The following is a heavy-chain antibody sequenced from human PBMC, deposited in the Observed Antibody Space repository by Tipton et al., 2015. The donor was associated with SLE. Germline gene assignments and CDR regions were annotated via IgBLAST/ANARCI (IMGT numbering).Heavy chain of an antibody. D-gene: IGHD7-27*01. CDR1: GYSLYSGYY. V-gene: IGHV4-38-2*02. J-gene: IGHJ4*02. CDR3: ASDQLGIKFDY. CDR2: VYHSGST. Sequence: TLSLICTVSGYSLYSGYYWGWIRQPPGKGLEWIGSVYHSGSTYYNPSLKSRVTISVDPSKNQFALKLSSVTAADTAVYYCASDQLGIKFDYWGQGTLVTVSS.